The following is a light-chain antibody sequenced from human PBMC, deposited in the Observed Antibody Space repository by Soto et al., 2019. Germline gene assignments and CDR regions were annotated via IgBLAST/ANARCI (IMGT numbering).Light chain of an antibody. V-gene: IGKV1-5*03. CDR2: TAS. Sequence: DIQMTQSPSTLSASVGDRVTITCRASQSISSWLAWYQQKPGKAPNLLIYTASSLESGVPSRFSGSGSGTEFTLTISSLQPDDFATYYCQQYNSYSGLTFGGGTKVEIK. J-gene: IGKJ4*01. CDR3: QQYNSYSGLT. CDR1: QSISSW.